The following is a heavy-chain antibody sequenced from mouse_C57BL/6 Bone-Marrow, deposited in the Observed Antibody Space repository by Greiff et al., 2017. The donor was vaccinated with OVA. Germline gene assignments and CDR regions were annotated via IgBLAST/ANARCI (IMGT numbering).Heavy chain of an antibody. CDR2: ISSGGDYI. D-gene: IGHD2-4*01. V-gene: IGHV5-9-1*02. CDR3: TRVGLRQAWFAY. Sequence: EVKLMESGEGLVKPGGSLKLSCAASGFTFSSYAMSWVRQTPEKRLEWVAYISSGGDYIYYADTVKGRFTISRDNARNTLYLQMSSLKSEDTARYYCTRVGLRQAWFAYWGQGTLVTVSA. J-gene: IGHJ3*01. CDR1: GFTFSSYA.